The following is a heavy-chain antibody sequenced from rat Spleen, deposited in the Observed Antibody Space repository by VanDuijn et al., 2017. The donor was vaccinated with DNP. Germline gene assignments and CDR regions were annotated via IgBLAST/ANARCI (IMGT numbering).Heavy chain of an antibody. Sequence: EVQLVESGGGLVQPGRSLKLSCAASGFTFSNYYMAWVRQAPTKGLEWVAYISYDGGITNYGDSVKGRFTISRDNAKSTLYLQMYSLRSEDMATYYCATQGQLGITWFAYWGQGTLVTVSS. J-gene: IGHJ3*01. D-gene: IGHD1-10*01. CDR2: ISYDGGIT. CDR1: GFTFSNYY. CDR3: ATQGQLGITWFAY. V-gene: IGHV5-25*01.